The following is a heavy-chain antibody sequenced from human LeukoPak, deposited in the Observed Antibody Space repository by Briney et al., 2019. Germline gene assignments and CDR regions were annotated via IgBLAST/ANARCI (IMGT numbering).Heavy chain of an antibody. CDR3: AKGGPLAVAGKGWFDP. Sequence: PGGSLRLSCAASGFTFSSYAMSWVRQAPGKGLEWVSAISGSGGSTYYADSVKGRFTISRDNSKNTLYLQMNSLRAEDTAVYYCAKGGPLAVAGKGWFDPWGQGTLVTVSS. V-gene: IGHV3-23*01. J-gene: IGHJ5*02. CDR2: ISGSGGST. D-gene: IGHD6-19*01. CDR1: GFTFSSYA.